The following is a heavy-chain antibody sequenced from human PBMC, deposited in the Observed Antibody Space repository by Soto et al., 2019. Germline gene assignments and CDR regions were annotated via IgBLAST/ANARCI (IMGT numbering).Heavy chain of an antibody. CDR1: GVSISSYD. CDR3: ARYEYYYDSSGSTPY. D-gene: IGHD3-22*01. V-gene: IGHV4-59*01. CDR2: IYYSGST. Sequence: SEPLSRTCTVSGVSISSYDWSWLRHRPGKGLEWIGYIYYSGSTNYNRSLKSRVTISVDTSKNQFSRKLSSVTDADTSVYYCARYEYYYDSSGSTPYWGQGTLVTVSS. J-gene: IGHJ4*02.